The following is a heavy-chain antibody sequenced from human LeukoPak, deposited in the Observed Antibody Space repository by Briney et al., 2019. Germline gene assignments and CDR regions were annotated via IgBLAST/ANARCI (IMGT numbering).Heavy chain of an antibody. CDR3: TRDQPQYY. CDR2: IRSKSCGGTP. CDR1: GFTFGDYA. Sequence: GGSLRLSCTTSGFTFGDYAMTWVRQAPGKGLEWVGFIRSKSCGGTPAYAASVKCMFTDSRKDYRGLAHLKMNSLKTEDTAVYYCTRDQPQYYWGQGTLVAVAS. V-gene: IGHV3-49*04. J-gene: IGHJ4*02.